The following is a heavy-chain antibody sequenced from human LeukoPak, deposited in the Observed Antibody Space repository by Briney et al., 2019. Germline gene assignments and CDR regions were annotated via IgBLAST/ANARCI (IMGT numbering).Heavy chain of an antibody. Sequence: GASLKISCKGSGYRFTSYWIGCVRQLPGKGREGMGIIYPGDSDTRYSPSFKGQVTISADTSINNSYLQWSSLRASDTAMYYCASTSSSWYEHKYYFDYWGQGTLVTVSS. J-gene: IGHJ4*02. CDR3: ASTSSSWYEHKYYFDY. CDR2: IYPGDSDT. D-gene: IGHD6-13*01. CDR1: GYRFTSYW. V-gene: IGHV5-51*01.